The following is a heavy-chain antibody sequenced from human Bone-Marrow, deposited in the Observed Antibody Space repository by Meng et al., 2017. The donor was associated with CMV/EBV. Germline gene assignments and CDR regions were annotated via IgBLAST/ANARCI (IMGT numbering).Heavy chain of an antibody. CDR2: VNSDESIT. CDR3: LRCTNTNCYDY. V-gene: IGHV3-74*01. CDR1: GFTFSSYW. Sequence: ESLQISCAASGFTFSSYWMHWVRQAQGKGLVWVSRVNSDESITSYADSVKGRFTVSRDNAKNTLYLQMSSLRAEDTAVYYCLRCTNTNCYDYWGQGTLVTVSS. J-gene: IGHJ4*02. D-gene: IGHD2-8*01.